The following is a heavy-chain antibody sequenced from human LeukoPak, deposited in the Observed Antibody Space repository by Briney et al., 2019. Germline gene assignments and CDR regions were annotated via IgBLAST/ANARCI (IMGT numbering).Heavy chain of an antibody. V-gene: IGHV3-30*18. J-gene: IGHJ4*02. CDR2: ISYNGSNK. CDR1: GFTFSSYG. CDR3: AKDGDGWDYYDSSGYYHPDY. D-gene: IGHD3-22*01. Sequence: GGSLRLSCAASGFTFSSYGMHWVRQAPGKGLEWLAVISYNGSNKYYADSVKGRFTISRDNSKNTLYLQMNSLRAEDTAVYYCAKDGDGWDYYDSSGYYHPDYWGQGTLVTVSS.